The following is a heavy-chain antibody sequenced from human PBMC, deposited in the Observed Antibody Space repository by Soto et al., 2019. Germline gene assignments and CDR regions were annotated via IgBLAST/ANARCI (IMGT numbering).Heavy chain of an antibody. Sequence: QVQLVQSWAEVKKPGSSVKVSCKASGGTFSSYAISWVRQAPGQGLEWMGGIIPIVGTANYAQKFQGRVTITADESTSTAYMELSSLRSEDTAVYYCARGADSGSYHHWFDPWGQGTLVTVSS. CDR1: GGTFSSYA. D-gene: IGHD1-26*01. CDR2: IIPIVGTA. V-gene: IGHV1-69*01. CDR3: ARGADSGSYHHWFDP. J-gene: IGHJ5*02.